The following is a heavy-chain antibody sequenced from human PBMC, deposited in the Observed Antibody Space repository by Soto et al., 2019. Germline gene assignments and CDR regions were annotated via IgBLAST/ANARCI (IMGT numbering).Heavy chain of an antibody. J-gene: IGHJ3*02. CDR2: IFPGDSDT. Sequence: GESLKISCKGSGYNFANYWIGWVRQMPGKGLEWRGMIFPGDSDTKNSLPLQGQITMSVDKSDSSAYLQWSSLKASDTAMYYCAAGYTTGPDSFDIWGQGTMVTVSS. D-gene: IGHD6-13*01. CDR1: GYNFANYW. V-gene: IGHV5-51*01. CDR3: AAGYTTGPDSFDI.